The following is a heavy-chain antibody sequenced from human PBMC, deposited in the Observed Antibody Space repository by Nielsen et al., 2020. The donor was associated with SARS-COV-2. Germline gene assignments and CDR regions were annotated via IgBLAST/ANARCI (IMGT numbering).Heavy chain of an antibody. CDR2: INAGNGNT. J-gene: IGHJ4*02. V-gene: IGHV1-3*01. CDR1: GYTFTSFA. D-gene: IGHD2-21*02. Sequence: ASVKVSCKTSGYTFTSFAIHWVRQAPGQSLEWMGWINAGNGNTKYSQKFQGRVTITADKSTSTAYMELSSLRSEDTAVYYCARDRPAYCGGDCYSDYWGQGTLVTVSS. CDR3: ARDRPAYCGGDCYSDY.